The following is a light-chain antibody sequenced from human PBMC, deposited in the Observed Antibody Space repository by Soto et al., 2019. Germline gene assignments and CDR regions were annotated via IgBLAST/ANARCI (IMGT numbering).Light chain of an antibody. CDR2: DAF. J-gene: IGKJ3*01. CDR3: QQRSSWPS. Sequence: EIVLTQSPVILSLSPGDRATLSCRASQSVSSFIAWYQQKPGQAPRLLIYDAFNRDSGIPARFSGSGSGTDFTLTISSLEPEDFAVYYCQQRSSWPSFGPGTKVDVK. CDR1: QSVSSF. V-gene: IGKV3-11*01.